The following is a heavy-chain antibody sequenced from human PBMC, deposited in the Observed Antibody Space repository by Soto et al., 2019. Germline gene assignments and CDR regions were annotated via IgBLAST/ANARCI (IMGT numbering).Heavy chain of an antibody. Sequence: QVQLVESGGGVVQPGRSLRLSCAASGFTFSSYGMHWVRQAPGKGLEWVAVISYDGSNKYYADSVKGRFTISRDNSKNTLYLQMNSLRAEDTAVYYCAKGPSGYPDYWGQGTLVTVS. CDR1: GFTFSSYG. V-gene: IGHV3-30*18. D-gene: IGHD5-12*01. CDR3: AKGPSGYPDY. J-gene: IGHJ4*02. CDR2: ISYDGSNK.